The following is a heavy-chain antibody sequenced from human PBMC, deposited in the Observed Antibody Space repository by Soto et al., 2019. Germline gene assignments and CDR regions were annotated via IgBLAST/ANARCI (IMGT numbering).Heavy chain of an antibody. V-gene: IGHV1-18*01. CDR1: GYTFTSYG. CDR2: ISAYNDNT. Sequence: ASVKVSCKASGYTFTSYGISWVRQAPGQGLEWMGWISAYNDNTNYAQKIQGRVTMTTDTSTSTAYMELRRLRSEDTAVYYSARPPGGRGYYYGMDVWGQGTTGTVSS. J-gene: IGHJ6*02. D-gene: IGHD2-15*01. CDR3: ARPPGGRGYYYGMDV.